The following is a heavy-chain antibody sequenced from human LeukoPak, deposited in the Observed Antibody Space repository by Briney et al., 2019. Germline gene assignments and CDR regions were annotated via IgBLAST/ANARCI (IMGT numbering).Heavy chain of an antibody. CDR2: IFHSGST. J-gene: IGHJ3*02. Sequence: PSETLSLTCTVSGGSISTYYWSWIRQPPGKGLEWIGYIFHSGSTNYNPSLKSRVTISVDTSKNQFSLKLNSVTAADTAVYYCARARYVNSFYAFDIWGQGTLVTVSS. CDR3: ARARYVNSFYAFDI. V-gene: IGHV4-59*01. CDR1: GGSISTYY. D-gene: IGHD3-9*01.